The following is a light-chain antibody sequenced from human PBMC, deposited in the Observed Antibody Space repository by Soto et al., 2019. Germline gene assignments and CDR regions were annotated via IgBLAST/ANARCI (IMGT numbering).Light chain of an antibody. CDR2: DVS. CDR1: SSDVGGYNY. J-gene: IGLJ1*01. V-gene: IGLV2-14*01. Sequence: QSVLTQPASVSGSPGQSITISCTGTSSDVGGYNYVSWYQQYPGKAPKLMIYDVSYRPSGVSNRFSGSKSGNTASLTISGLQAEDEADYYCSSYTSISSPIYVFGTGTKVTVL. CDR3: SSYTSISSPIYV.